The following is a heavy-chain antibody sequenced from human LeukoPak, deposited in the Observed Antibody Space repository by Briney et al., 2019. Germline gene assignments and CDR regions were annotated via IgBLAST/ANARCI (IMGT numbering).Heavy chain of an antibody. V-gene: IGHV3-53*01. Sequence: GGSLRLSCAASGFTVSNNYMSWVRQAPGKGREWGSVIYSAGSTYYANSVKGRFTISSDTSKNTLDLQMNSLGAEDTAVYYCARGGGAFCGSDCHRNFDFWGQGTLVTVSS. CDR2: IYSAGST. CDR3: ARGGGAFCGSDCHRNFDF. CDR1: GFTVSNNY. J-gene: IGHJ4*02. D-gene: IGHD2-21*02.